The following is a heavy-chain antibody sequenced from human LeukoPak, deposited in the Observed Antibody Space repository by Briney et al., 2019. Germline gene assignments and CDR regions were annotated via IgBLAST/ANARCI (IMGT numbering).Heavy chain of an antibody. CDR2: IYYSGST. J-gene: IGHJ3*02. D-gene: IGHD3-22*01. V-gene: IGHV4-39*01. Sequence: PSETLSLTCTVSGGSISSSSYYWGWIRQPPGKGLEWIGSIYYSGSTYYNPSLKSRVTISVDTSKNQFSLKLSSVTAADTAVYYCARQSLWTNYYDSSDAFDIWGQGTMVTVSS. CDR1: GGSISSSSYY. CDR3: ARQSLWTNYYDSSDAFDI.